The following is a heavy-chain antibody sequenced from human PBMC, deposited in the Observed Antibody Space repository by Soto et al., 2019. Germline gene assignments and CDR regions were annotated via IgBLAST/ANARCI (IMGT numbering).Heavy chain of an antibody. CDR2: IKSRADGETT. CDR1: GLSLINTW. D-gene: IGHD3-3*01. Sequence: EVQLVESGGGLVKPGGSLRLSCAASGLSLINTWMHWVRQAPGKGLEWVGRIKSRADGETTDYAAPVKGRFTISRDDSRDTLYVQMNSLKSEDTGVYYGAIYYDLGSGHPTQWGQGTQVIVSS. V-gene: IGHV3-15*07. CDR3: AIYYDLGSGHPTQ. J-gene: IGHJ4*02.